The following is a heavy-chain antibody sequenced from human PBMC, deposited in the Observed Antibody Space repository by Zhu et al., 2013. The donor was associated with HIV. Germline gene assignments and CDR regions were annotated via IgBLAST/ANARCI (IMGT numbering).Heavy chain of an antibody. V-gene: IGHV3-30-3*01. Sequence: VQLVESGGGVVQPGRSLRLSCAASGFTFSSYAMHWVRQAPGKGLEWVAVISYDGSNKYYADSVKGRFTISRDNSKNTLYLQMNSLRAEDTAVYYCARSQRDYGDYSSRIYMDVWGKGTTVTVSS. J-gene: IGHJ6*03. CDR1: GFTFSSYA. CDR2: ISYDGSNK. D-gene: IGHD4-17*01. CDR3: ARSQRDYGDYSSRIYMDV.